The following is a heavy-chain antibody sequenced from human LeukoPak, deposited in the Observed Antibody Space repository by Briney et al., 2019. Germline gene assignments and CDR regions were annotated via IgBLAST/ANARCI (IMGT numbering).Heavy chain of an antibody. D-gene: IGHD5-18*01. Sequence: PSETLSLTCAVYGGSFSGYYWSWIRQPPGKGLEWIGEINHSGSTNYNPSLKSRVTISVDTSKNQFSLKLSSVTAADTAVYYCARVGYSYGDYWDQGTLVTVSS. CDR3: ARVGYSYGDY. CDR2: INHSGST. CDR1: GGSFSGYY. J-gene: IGHJ4*02. V-gene: IGHV4-34*01.